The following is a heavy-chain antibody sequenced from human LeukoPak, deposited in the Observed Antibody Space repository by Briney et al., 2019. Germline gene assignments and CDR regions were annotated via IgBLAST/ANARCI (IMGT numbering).Heavy chain of an antibody. V-gene: IGHV3-7*01. J-gene: IGHJ4*02. CDR1: GFIFSSYW. CDR3: ARDPYSSSDCFDY. D-gene: IGHD6-6*01. CDR2: IKQDGSEK. Sequence: PGGSLRLSCAASGFIFSSYWMSWVRQAPGKGLEWVANIKQDGSEKYYVDSVKGRFTISRDNAKNSLYLQMNSLRAEDTAVYYCARDPYSSSDCFDYWGQGTLVTVSS.